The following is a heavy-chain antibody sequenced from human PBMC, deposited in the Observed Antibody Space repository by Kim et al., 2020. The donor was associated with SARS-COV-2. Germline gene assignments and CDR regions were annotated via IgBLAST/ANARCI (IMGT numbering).Heavy chain of an antibody. CDR1: GFTFDTYA. Sequence: GGSLRLSCVASGFTFDTYAMSWVRQAPGKGLEWVSVISGGAINKFYADSVRGRFTISRDNSKDTLYLQMNSLRDEDTALYYFAKMMSMDVDNYFYYYAM. D-gene: IGHD2-2*03. CDR3: AKMMSMDVDNYFYYYAM. V-gene: IGHV3-23*01. J-gene: IGHJ6*01. CDR2: ISGGAINK.